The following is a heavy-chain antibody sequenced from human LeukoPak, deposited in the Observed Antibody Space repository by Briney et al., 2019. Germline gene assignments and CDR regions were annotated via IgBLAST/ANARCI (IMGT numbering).Heavy chain of an antibody. J-gene: IGHJ4*02. Sequence: GGSLRLSCAASGFTFDDYAMHWVRHAPGKGLEWVSGISWNSGSIGYADSVKGRFTISRDNAKNSLYLQMNSLRAEDTALYYCAKDATYSSGWTDYWGQGTLVTVSS. CDR3: AKDATYSSGWTDY. CDR1: GFTFDDYA. D-gene: IGHD6-19*01. CDR2: ISWNSGSI. V-gene: IGHV3-9*01.